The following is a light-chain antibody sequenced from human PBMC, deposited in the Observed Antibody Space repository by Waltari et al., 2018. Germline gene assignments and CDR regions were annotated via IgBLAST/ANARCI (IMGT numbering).Light chain of an antibody. J-gene: IGKJ1*01. CDR2: SSS. CDR1: QSVYTTY. CDR3: QQYGTSPWT. V-gene: IGKV3-20*01. Sequence: IVLTQSPATLSLSPGQRATLPCRASQSVYTTYLAWYQQKPGQAPRLLIYSSSNRATGIPDRFSGSGSGTDFTLTISRLEPGDFAVYYCQQYGTSPWTFGQGTKVEIK.